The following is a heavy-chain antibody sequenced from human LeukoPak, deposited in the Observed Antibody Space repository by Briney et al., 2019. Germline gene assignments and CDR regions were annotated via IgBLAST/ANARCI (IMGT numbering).Heavy chain of an antibody. D-gene: IGHD4-11*01. V-gene: IGHV3-23*01. Sequence: GGSLRLSCAPSGFTFTTYAMSWVRQAPGKGLEWVSGLSDSGGSTYYADSVKGRFTTSRDNSKNTLYLQMNSLRVEDTAVYYCAIASRATLTAVINWFDPWGQGTPVTVSS. J-gene: IGHJ5*02. CDR1: GFTFTTYA. CDR2: LSDSGGST. CDR3: AIASRATLTAVINWFDP.